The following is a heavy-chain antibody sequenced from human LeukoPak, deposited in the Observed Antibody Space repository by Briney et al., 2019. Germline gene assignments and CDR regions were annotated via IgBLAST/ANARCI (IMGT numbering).Heavy chain of an antibody. CDR2: IYPGDSET. CDR1: GYSFTTYW. CDR3: VTGGNRFTFDY. J-gene: IGHJ4*02. D-gene: IGHD4-23*01. V-gene: IGHV5-51*01. Sequence: GESLKISCKGSGYSFTTYWIGWVRQMPGKGLEWMGIIYPGDSETRYTPSFQGQVTISADKSISTAYLQWSSLKASDTAMYYCVTGGNRFTFDYWGQGTLVTVSS.